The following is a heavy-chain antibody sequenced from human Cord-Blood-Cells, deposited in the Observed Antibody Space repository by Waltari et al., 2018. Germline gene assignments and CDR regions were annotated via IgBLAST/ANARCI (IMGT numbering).Heavy chain of an antibody. J-gene: IGHJ4*02. CDR1: GFTFSSYW. CDR2: INSDGSST. V-gene: IGHV3-74*01. Sequence: EVQLVESGGGLVQPGGSLRLSCAASGFTFSSYWMHWVRRAPGKGLVWVSRINSDGSSTSYADSVKGRFTISRDNAKNTLYLQMNSLRAEDTAVYYCARDPSQHCGGDCYTADWGQGTLVTVSS. CDR3: ARDPSQHCGGDCYTAD. D-gene: IGHD2-21*01.